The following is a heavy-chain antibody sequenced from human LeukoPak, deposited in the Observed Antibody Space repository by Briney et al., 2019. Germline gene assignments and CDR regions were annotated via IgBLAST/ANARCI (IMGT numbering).Heavy chain of an antibody. CDR3: AGALYSGYGLGSLGAFDI. J-gene: IGHJ3*02. D-gene: IGHD5-12*01. Sequence: GGSLRLSCAASGFTFSSYAMSWVRQAPGKGLEWVSVMYSGGDTYYADSVKGRFTISRDNSKNTLYLQMNNLRAEDTAVYYCAGALYSGYGLGSLGAFDIWGQGTVVSVSS. V-gene: IGHV3-53*01. CDR2: MYSGGDT. CDR1: GFTFSSYA.